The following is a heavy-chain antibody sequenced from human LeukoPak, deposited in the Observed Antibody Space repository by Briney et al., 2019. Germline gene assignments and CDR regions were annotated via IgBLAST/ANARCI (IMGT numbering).Heavy chain of an antibody. V-gene: IGHV3-23*01. Sequence: GGSLRLSCAASGFTFSSYAMSWVRQAPGKGLEWVSAISGSGDSTYYADSVKGRFTISRDNSKNTLYLQMNSLRAEDTAVYYCANALTMVRAVIIAGYFDYWGQGTLVTVSS. J-gene: IGHJ4*02. CDR2: ISGSGDST. CDR1: GFTFSSYA. D-gene: IGHD3-10*01. CDR3: ANALTMVRAVIIAGYFDY.